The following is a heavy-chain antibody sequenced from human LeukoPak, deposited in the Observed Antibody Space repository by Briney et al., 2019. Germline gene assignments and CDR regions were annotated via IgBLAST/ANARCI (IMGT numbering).Heavy chain of an antibody. CDR3: ARVYRNWFDP. Sequence: SETLSLTCTVSGGSISSHYWSWIRQPPGKGLEWIGYIYYSGSTNYNPSLKSRVTISVDTSKNQFSLKLSSVTAADTAVYYCARVYRNWFDPWGQGILVTVSS. V-gene: IGHV4-59*11. J-gene: IGHJ5*02. CDR1: GGSISSHY. CDR2: IYYSGST. D-gene: IGHD1-14*01.